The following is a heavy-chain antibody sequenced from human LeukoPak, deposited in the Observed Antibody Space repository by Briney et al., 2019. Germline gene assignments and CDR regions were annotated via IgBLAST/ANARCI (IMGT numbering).Heavy chain of an antibody. V-gene: IGHV3-9*01. CDR3: AKAGGAAAGGFDY. Sequence: GRSLRLSCAASGFTFDDYAMHWVRHAPGKGLEWVSGISWNSGSIGYADSVKGRFTISRDNAKNSLYLQMNSLRAEDTALYYCAKAGGAAAGGFDYWGQVTLVTVSS. D-gene: IGHD6-13*01. CDR2: ISWNSGSI. CDR1: GFTFDDYA. J-gene: IGHJ4*02.